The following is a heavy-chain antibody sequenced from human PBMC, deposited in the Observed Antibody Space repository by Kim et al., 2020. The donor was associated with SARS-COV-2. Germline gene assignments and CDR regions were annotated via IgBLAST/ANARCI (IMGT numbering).Heavy chain of an antibody. J-gene: IGHJ6*02. Sequence: ASVKVSCKVSGYTLTELSMHWVRQAPGKGLEWMGGFDPEDGETIYAQKFQGRVTMTEDTSTDTAYMELSSLRSEDTAVYYCATDYYGSGSYYLYYYGMDVWGQGTTFTVSS. CDR3: ATDYYGSGSYYLYYYGMDV. CDR2: FDPEDGET. D-gene: IGHD3-10*01. V-gene: IGHV1-24*01. CDR1: GYTLTELS.